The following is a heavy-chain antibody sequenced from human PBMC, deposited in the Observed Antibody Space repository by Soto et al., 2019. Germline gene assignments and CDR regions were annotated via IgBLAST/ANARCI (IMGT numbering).Heavy chain of an antibody. CDR2: ISGSGGST. J-gene: IGHJ6*02. Sequence: PGGSLRLSCAASGFPFINYAMSWVRQAPGKGLEWVSAISGSGGSTYYADSVNGRFTISRDNTKNTLYQQMNSLRADDTAVYYCAKVHYYDGSGSYHYYGMDVWGQGTTVTVSS. CDR1: GFPFINYA. V-gene: IGHV3-23*01. D-gene: IGHD3-22*01. CDR3: AKVHYYDGSGSYHYYGMDV.